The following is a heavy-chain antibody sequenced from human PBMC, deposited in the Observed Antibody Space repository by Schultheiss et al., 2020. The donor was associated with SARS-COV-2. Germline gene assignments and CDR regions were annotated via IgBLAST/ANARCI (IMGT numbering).Heavy chain of an antibody. CDR3: ARVRPYCGGDCYSWWFDP. V-gene: IGHV4-30-2*01. CDR2: IYHSGST. D-gene: IGHD2-21*01. Sequence: SETLSLTCTVSGGSISSGDYYWSWIRQPPGKGLEWIGYIYHSGSTYYNPSLKSRVTISVDRSKNQFSLKLSSVTAADTAVYYCARVRPYCGGDCYSWWFDPWGQGTLVTVSS. CDR1: GGSISSGDYY. J-gene: IGHJ5*02.